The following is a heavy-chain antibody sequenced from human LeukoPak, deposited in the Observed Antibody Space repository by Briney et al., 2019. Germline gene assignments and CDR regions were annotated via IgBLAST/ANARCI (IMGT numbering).Heavy chain of an antibody. CDR1: GVSISRSY. V-gene: IGHV4-59*08. Sequence: SETLSLTCSVSGVSISRSYWIWIRQTPGKGLEWIGYISCTGVSSYNPSLKSRVTISVDTSKNQFSLNVSSVTAADTALYYCARLPEGGYATSLGWIGPWGQGTRVTVSS. CDR3: ARLPEGGYATSLGWIGP. J-gene: IGHJ5*02. CDR2: ISCTGVS. D-gene: IGHD5-24*01.